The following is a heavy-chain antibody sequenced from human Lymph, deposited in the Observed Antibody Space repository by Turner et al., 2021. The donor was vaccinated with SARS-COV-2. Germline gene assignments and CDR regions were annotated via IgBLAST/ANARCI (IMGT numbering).Heavy chain of an antibody. Sequence: QLQLQESGPGLVKPSETLSLTCTVSGGSSSSSSYYSGGIRQPPGQGLEWIGSISYSGSTDYTPSFKSRVTISVDTSKNHFSLKLSSVSAADTALYYCAIRRWLRGPIDYWGQGTLVTVSS. CDR1: GGSSSSSSYY. J-gene: IGHJ4*02. CDR2: ISYSGST. V-gene: IGHV4-39*02. CDR3: AIRRWLRGPIDY. D-gene: IGHD3-10*01.